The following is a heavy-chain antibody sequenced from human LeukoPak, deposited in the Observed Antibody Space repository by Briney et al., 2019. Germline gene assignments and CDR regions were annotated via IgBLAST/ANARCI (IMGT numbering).Heavy chain of an antibody. D-gene: IGHD3-22*01. V-gene: IGHV3-48*01. CDR2: ISSSSSTI. Sequence: GGSLRLSCAASGFTFSNYAMNWVRQAPGKGLEWVSYISSSSSTIYYADSVKGRFTISRDNAKNSLYLQMNSLRAEDTAVYYCARGSTYYDSSGQVPFDYWGQGTLVTVSS. J-gene: IGHJ4*02. CDR1: GFTFSNYA. CDR3: ARGSTYYDSSGQVPFDY.